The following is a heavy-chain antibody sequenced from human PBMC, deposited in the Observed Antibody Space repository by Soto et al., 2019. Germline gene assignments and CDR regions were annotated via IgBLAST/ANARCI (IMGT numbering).Heavy chain of an antibody. V-gene: IGHV1-18*01. Sequence: QVHLVQSGAEVKKPGASVKVSCKASGYTFTSYGITWVRQAPGQGLEWMGWISAHHGNTDYAQKPHGKVIVTRDTATSTAYMDRRSLRSDDTAVYYCARGRYGDYWGQGALVTVSS. CDR3: ARGRYGDY. CDR2: ISAHHGNT. CDR1: GYTFTSYG. D-gene: IGHD1-1*01. J-gene: IGHJ4*02.